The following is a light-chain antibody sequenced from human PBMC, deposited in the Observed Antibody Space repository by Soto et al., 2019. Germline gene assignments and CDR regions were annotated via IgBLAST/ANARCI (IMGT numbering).Light chain of an antibody. J-gene: IGLJ2*01. CDR1: SSDVGSYNL. CDR3: CSYAGSSTLV. V-gene: IGLV2-23*02. Sequence: QSALTQPASVSGSPGQSITISCTGTSSDVGSYNLVSWYQQHPGKAPKLMIFDVNKRPSGVSNRFSGSKSGNTASLTISGLQAEDEADYYCCSYAGSSTLVFGGGTQLTVL. CDR2: DVN.